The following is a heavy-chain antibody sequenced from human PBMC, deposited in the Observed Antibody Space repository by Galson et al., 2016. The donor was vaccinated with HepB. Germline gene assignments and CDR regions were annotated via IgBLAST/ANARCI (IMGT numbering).Heavy chain of an antibody. CDR1: GYTFTGYY. D-gene: IGHD3-10*01. Sequence: SVKVSCKASGYTFTGYYIHWVRQAPGQGPEWLGSINPNTGSTNFAQKFQGRVTMTRDTSISTAYMELSRLRSDDTAAYYCATDPLLWYREMVNDYWGQGTLITVSS. CDR2: INPNTGST. J-gene: IGHJ4*02. CDR3: ATDPLLWYREMVNDY. V-gene: IGHV1-2*02.